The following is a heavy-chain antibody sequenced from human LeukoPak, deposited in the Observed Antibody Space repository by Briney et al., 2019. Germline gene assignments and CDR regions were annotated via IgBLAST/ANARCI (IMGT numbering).Heavy chain of an antibody. D-gene: IGHD3-10*01. V-gene: IGHV3-30*02. CDR2: IRYDGSNK. J-gene: IGHJ5*02. CDR1: GFTFSSYG. CDR3: AKDRSHPREYYYGSGRLDP. Sequence: GGSLRLSCAASGFTFSSYGMHWVRQAPGKGLEWVAFIRYDGSNKYYADSVKGRFTISRDNSKNTLYLQMNSLRAEDTAVYYCAKDRSHPREYYYGSGRLDPWGQGTLVTVSS.